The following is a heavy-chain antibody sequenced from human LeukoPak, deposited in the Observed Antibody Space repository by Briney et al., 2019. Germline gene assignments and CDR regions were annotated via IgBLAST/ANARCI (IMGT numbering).Heavy chain of an antibody. V-gene: IGHV3-74*01. Sequence: GGSLRLSCAASGFTFETYWMHWVRHAPGKGLEWVSCINGYGSITNYADSVKGRFTISRDNAKNTLYLQMNSLRVEDTAVYYCARESRQWLVLGGVDYWGQGTLVTVSS. D-gene: IGHD6-19*01. CDR1: GFTFETYW. CDR3: ARESRQWLVLGGVDY. CDR2: INGYGSIT. J-gene: IGHJ4*02.